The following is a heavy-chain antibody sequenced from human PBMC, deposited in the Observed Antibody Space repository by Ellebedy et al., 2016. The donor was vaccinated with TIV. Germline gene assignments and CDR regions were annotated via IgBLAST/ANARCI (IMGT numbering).Heavy chain of an antibody. D-gene: IGHD6-19*01. J-gene: IGHJ4*02. CDR2: IFYSGST. CDR1: GGSISNYY. Sequence: SETLSLTCTVSGGSISNYYWSWIRQPPGKGLVWIGYIFYSGSTHYNPSLKSRVTISVDTSKDQFSLKLSSVTAADTAMYFCARTIAVAGTFSFDYWGQGTLVTVSS. V-gene: IGHV4-59*01. CDR3: ARTIAVAGTFSFDY.